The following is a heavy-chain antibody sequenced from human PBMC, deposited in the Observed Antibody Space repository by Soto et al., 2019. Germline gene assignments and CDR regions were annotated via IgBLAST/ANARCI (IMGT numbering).Heavy chain of an antibody. D-gene: IGHD2-15*01. CDR3: ARDRYCSGGSCYRPWWDYYYMDV. Sequence: SETLSLTCTVSGGSISSYYWSWIRQPPGKGLEWIGYIYYSGSTNYNPSLKSRVTISVDTSKNQFSLKLSSVTAADTAVYYCARDRYCSGGSCYRPWWDYYYMDVWGKGTTVTVSS. CDR2: IYYSGST. J-gene: IGHJ6*03. V-gene: IGHV4-59*01. CDR1: GGSISSYY.